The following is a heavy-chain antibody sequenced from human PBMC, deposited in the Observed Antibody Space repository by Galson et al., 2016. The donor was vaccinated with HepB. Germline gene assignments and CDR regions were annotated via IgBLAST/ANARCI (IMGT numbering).Heavy chain of an antibody. CDR2: ISSGGTT. Sequence: SLRLSCAASGFTFSDYHMNWIRQAPGKGLEWISYISSGGTTFYGDFVKGRVSISRDNSQNTLDLQMNSLTPEDTAIYYCVKVFDYLNGWIDQWGQGTLVTVSS. CDR3: VKVFDYLNGWIDQ. CDR1: GFTFSDYH. V-gene: IGHV3-69-1*01. J-gene: IGHJ4*02. D-gene: IGHD6-19*01.